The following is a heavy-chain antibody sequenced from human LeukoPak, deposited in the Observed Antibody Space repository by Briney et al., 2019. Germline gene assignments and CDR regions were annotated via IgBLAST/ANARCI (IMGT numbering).Heavy chain of an antibody. V-gene: IGHV3-21*01. D-gene: IGHD2-2*01. CDR1: GFTFSSYS. Sequence: GGSLRLSCAASGFTFSSYSMNWVRQAPGKGLEWVSSISSSSSYIYYADSVKGRFTISRDNSKNTLYLQMNSLRAEDTAVYYCAKVECSSTSCYASHFDYWGQGTLVTVSS. CDR2: ISSSSSYI. J-gene: IGHJ4*02. CDR3: AKVECSSTSCYASHFDY.